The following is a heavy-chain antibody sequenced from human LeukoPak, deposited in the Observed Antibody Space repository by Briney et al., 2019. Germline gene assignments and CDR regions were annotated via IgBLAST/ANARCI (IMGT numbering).Heavy chain of an antibody. CDR1: GLTFSDYY. CDR2: ISSSGSTI. CDR3: ARSMGYWNLNWFDP. V-gene: IGHV3-11*01. D-gene: IGHD1-1*01. Sequence: GGSLRLSCAASGLTFSDYYMSWIRQAPGKGLEWVSYISSSGSTIYYADSVKGRFTISRDNAKNSLYLQMNSLRAEDTAVYYRARSMGYWNLNWFDPWGQGTLVTVSS. J-gene: IGHJ5*02.